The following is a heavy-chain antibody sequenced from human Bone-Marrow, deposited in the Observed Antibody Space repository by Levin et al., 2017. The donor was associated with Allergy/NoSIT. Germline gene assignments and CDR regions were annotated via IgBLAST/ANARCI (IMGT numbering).Heavy chain of an antibody. J-gene: IGHJ3*02. CDR3: ARGYSSGRKACDI. Sequence: PGGSLRLSCAASGFTFSTYSMNWVRQAPGKGLEWVSYISTSSSTIYYVDSVKGRFTISRDNAENALYLQMNSLRAEDTAVYYCARGYSSGRKACDIWGQGTMVTVSS. V-gene: IGHV3-48*01. D-gene: IGHD6-19*01. CDR1: GFTFSTYS. CDR2: ISTSSSTI.